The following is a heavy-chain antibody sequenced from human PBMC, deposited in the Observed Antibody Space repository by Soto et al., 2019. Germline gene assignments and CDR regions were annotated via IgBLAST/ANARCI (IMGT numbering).Heavy chain of an antibody. Sequence: SGPTLVNPTQTLTLTCNFSGFSLSTSGVGVGWIRQPPGKALEWLALIYWDDDKRYRPSLKSRLTITKDTSKNQVVLTMTNMDPVDTATYYCARLDISLVPSNWFDPWGQGTLVTVSP. CDR3: ARLDISLVPSNWFDP. CDR1: GFSLSTSGVG. CDR2: IYWDDDK. J-gene: IGHJ5*02. D-gene: IGHD3-9*01. V-gene: IGHV2-5*02.